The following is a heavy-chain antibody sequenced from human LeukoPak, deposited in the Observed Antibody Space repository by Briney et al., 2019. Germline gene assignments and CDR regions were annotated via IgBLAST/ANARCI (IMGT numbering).Heavy chain of an antibody. D-gene: IGHD4/OR15-4a*01. Sequence: GGSLRLSCTTSGFTFSNYAMSWVRQAPGKGLEWVSGINGSGDSTVYADAVKGRFTISRDNFKSTLYLQMNSLRVEDTAGYYCAKDQGSGHGAYTWGTFDFWGLETLVTVSS. CDR2: INGSGDST. CDR1: GFTFSNYA. CDR3: AKDQGSGHGAYTWGTFDF. J-gene: IGHJ4*01. V-gene: IGHV3-23*01.